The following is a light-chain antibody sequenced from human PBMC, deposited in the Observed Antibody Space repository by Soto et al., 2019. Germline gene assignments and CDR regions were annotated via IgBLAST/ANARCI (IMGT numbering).Light chain of an antibody. CDR1: SSNIGSNY. CDR2: RNN. V-gene: IGLV1-47*01. J-gene: IGLJ2*01. CDR3: AAWDDSLSGVV. Sequence: QAVVTQPPSASGTPGQRVTISCSGSSSNIGSNYVYWYQQLPGTVPQLLIYRNNDRPSGVPDRFSGSKSGTSASLAIRGLRSEDVADYYCAAWDDSLSGVVFGGGTKVAVL.